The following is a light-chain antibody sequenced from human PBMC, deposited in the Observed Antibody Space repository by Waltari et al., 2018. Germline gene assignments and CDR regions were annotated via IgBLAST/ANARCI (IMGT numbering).Light chain of an antibody. Sequence: QSVPTQPPSVSGAPGQRVTFSCTGRTSNIGAGFGVHWYQQLPGTAPKLLIFDNSVRPSGVPDRFSGSKSGTSASLAITGLQAEDEADYYCQSYDRSLSASVFGGGTKLTVL. CDR3: QSYDRSLSASV. J-gene: IGLJ3*02. CDR1: TSNIGAGFG. CDR2: DNS. V-gene: IGLV1-40*01.